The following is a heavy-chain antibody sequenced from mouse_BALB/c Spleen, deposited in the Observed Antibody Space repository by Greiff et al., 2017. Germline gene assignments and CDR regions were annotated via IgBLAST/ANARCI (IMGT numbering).Heavy chain of an antibody. CDR1: GFTFSSFG. CDR3: ARSGTGTLFDY. D-gene: IGHD4-1*01. Sequence: DVKLVESGGGLVQPGGSRKLSCAASGFTFSSFGMHWVRQAPEKGLEWVAYISSGSSTIYYADTVKGRFTISRDNPKNTLFLQMTSLRSEDTAMYYCARSGTGTLFDYWGQGTTLTVSS. CDR2: ISSGSSTI. J-gene: IGHJ2*01. V-gene: IGHV5-17*02.